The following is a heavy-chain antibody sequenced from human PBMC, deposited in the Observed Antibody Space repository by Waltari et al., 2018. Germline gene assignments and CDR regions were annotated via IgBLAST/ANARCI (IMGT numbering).Heavy chain of an antibody. D-gene: IGHD1-26*01. CDR3: AKSTGSYYEVFDY. J-gene: IGHJ4*02. Sequence: EVRLVESGGGLVQPGGSLTLPWAASGFTFSNYGMSWVRQAPGKGLECVSTISGSGGTTFYADSVKGRFTMSKDNSKNTLFLQMNSLRFDDTAEYYCAKSTGSYYEVFDYWGRGTLVTVSS. CDR1: GFTFSNYG. V-gene: IGHV3-23*04. CDR2: ISGSGGTT.